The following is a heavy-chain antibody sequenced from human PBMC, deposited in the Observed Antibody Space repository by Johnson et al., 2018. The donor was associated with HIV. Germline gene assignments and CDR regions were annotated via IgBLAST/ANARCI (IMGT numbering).Heavy chain of an antibody. CDR3: AKRVPSKQLVDAFDI. J-gene: IGHJ3*02. D-gene: IGHD6-6*01. CDR1: GFTFSSYG. V-gene: IGHV3-30*18. Sequence: QVQLVESGGGVVQPERSLRLSCAASGFTFSSYGMHWVRQAPGKGLEWVAVISYDGRNKYYADSVKGRFTISRDNSKNTLYLQMNSLRAEDTAVYYCAKRVPSKQLVDAFDIWGQGTMVTVSS. CDR2: ISYDGRNK.